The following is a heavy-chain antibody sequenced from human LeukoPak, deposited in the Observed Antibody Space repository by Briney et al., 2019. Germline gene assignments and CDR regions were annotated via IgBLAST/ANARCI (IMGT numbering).Heavy chain of an antibody. Sequence: ASVKVSCKASGYTFTGYYMHWVRQAPGQGFEWMGWINPNSGGTNYAQKFQGRVTMTRDTSISTAYMELSRLRSDDTAVYYCARDENNWNYRMQNWFDPWGQGTLVTVSS. CDR2: INPNSGGT. V-gene: IGHV1-2*02. J-gene: IGHJ5*02. CDR1: GYTFTGYY. CDR3: ARDENNWNYRMQNWFDP. D-gene: IGHD1-7*01.